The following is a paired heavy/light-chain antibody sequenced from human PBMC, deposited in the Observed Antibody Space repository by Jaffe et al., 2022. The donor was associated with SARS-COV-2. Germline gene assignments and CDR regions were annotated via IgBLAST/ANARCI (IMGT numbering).Light chain of an antibody. Sequence: DIHMTQSPSSVSASVGDRVTISCRASQAISNWLAWYQQKPGKAPNLLIYAISSLHTGVPSRFSGSGSGTDFTLTISSLQPEDFATYYCQQASSFPRTFGAGTKVEI. J-gene: IGKJ4*01. CDR3: QQASSFPRT. V-gene: IGKV1-12*01. CDR1: QAISNW. CDR2: AIS.
Heavy chain of an antibody. CDR3: ARSVVGYCSSPTCYNYYYYGMDV. CDR2: TYFRSTWNN. J-gene: IGHJ6*02. Sequence: QVQLQQSGPGLVKPSQTLSLTCAISGYSISSNSAAWNWIRQSPSRGLEWLGRTYFRSTWNNDYEVSVKSRIIISPDASKNQFSLQMSSVTPEDAATYYCARSVVGYCSSPTCYNYYYYGMDVWGQGTTVTVSS. V-gene: IGHV6-1*01. CDR1: GYSISSNSAA. D-gene: IGHD2-2*02.